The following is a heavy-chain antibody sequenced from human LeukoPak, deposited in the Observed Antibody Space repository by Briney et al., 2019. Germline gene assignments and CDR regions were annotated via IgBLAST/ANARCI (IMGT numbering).Heavy chain of an antibody. CDR1: GFTFSDYA. D-gene: IGHD3-22*01. CDR2: ISTNGDST. Sequence: GGSLRLSCTASGFTFSDYAMSWVRQAPGKGLEWVSTISTNGDSTYYADSVKGRFTISRDNSRNTLSLQMNSLRAEDTAVYYCARRAGDYSHPYDYWGQGTLVTVSS. CDR3: ARRAGDYSHPYDY. V-gene: IGHV3-23*01. J-gene: IGHJ4*02.